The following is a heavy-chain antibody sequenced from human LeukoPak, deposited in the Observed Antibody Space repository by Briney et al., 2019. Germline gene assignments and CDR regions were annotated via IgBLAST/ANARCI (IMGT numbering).Heavy chain of an antibody. J-gene: IGHJ4*02. Sequence: SETLSLTCTVSGYSISSGYYWGWIRQPPGKGLEWIGSIYHSGSTNYNPSLKSRVTISVDTSKNQFSLKLSSVTAADTAVYYCARDYYDSSGYFRFDYWGQGTLVTVSS. V-gene: IGHV4-38-2*02. CDR3: ARDYYDSSGYFRFDY. CDR2: IYHSGST. D-gene: IGHD3-22*01. CDR1: GYSISSGYY.